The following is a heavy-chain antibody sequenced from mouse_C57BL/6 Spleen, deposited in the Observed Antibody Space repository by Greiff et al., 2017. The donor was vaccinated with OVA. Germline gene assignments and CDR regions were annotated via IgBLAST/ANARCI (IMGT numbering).Heavy chain of an antibody. D-gene: IGHD1-1*01. CDR3: ARGGYGRDFDY. CDR2: INYDGSST. J-gene: IGHJ2*01. V-gene: IGHV5-16*01. Sequence: EVMLVESEGGLVQPGSSMKLSCTASGFTFSDYYMAWVRQVPEKGLEWVANINYDGSSTYYLDSLKSRFIISRDNAKNILYLQMSSLKSEDTATYDCARGGYGRDFDYWGQGTTLTVSS. CDR1: GFTFSDYY.